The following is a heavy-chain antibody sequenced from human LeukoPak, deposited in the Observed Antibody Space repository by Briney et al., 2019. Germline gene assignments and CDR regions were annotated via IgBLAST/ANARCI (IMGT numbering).Heavy chain of an antibody. Sequence: SETLSLTCTVSGTSVYSTIYYWSWIRQSPGKGLEWIGNIYYSGSPYYNPSLKSRVTMAIDTSKNQFSLKLSSVTAADTAVYYCARHDDYSRTFDIWGQGTLVTVSS. J-gene: IGHJ3*02. CDR2: IYYSGSP. D-gene: IGHD4-11*01. CDR3: ARHDDYSRTFDI. CDR1: GTSVYSTIYY. V-gene: IGHV4-39*01.